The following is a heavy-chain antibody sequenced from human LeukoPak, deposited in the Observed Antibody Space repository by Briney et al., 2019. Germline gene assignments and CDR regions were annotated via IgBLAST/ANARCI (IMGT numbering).Heavy chain of an antibody. CDR3: ARESFAYSSGWYGGFDP. CDR2: IWYDGSNK. V-gene: IGHV3-33*01. Sequence: PGRSLRLSCAASGFTFSSYGMHWVRQAPGKGLEWVAVIWYDGSNKYYADSVKGRFTISRDNSKNTLYLQMNSLRAEDTAVYYCARESFAYSSGWYGGFDPWGQGTQVTVSS. D-gene: IGHD6-19*01. CDR1: GFTFSSYG. J-gene: IGHJ5*02.